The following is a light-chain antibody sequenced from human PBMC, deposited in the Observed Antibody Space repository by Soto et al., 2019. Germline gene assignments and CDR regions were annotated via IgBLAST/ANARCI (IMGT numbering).Light chain of an antibody. CDR3: SSYTTSTTLGV. CDR1: SSDVGGYNY. V-gene: IGLV2-14*01. CDR2: EVT. J-gene: IGLJ2*01. Sequence: QSALTQPASVSGSPGQSITISCTGTSSDVGGYNYVSWYQQHPGKAPELIIYEVTNRPSGVSDRFSGSKSGNTASLTISGLQAEDEAYYFCSSYTTSTTLGVFGGGTKLTVL.